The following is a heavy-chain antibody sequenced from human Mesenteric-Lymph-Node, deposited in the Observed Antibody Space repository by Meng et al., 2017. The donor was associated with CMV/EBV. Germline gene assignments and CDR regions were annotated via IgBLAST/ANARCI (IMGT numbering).Heavy chain of an antibody. J-gene: IGHJ1*01. D-gene: IGHD3-22*01. CDR2: IKQDGSEK. CDR1: SYW. V-gene: IGHV3-7*01. CDR3: ARDWRYYDSSGYYYLAEYFQH. Sequence: SYWMRWVRQAPGKGLEWVANIKQDGSEKYYVDSVRGRFTISRDNAKNSLYLQMNSLRAEDTAVYYCARDWRYYDSSGYYYLAEYFQHWGQGTLVTVSS.